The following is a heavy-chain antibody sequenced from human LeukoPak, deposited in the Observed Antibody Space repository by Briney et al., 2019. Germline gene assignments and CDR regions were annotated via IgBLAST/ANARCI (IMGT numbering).Heavy chain of an antibody. J-gene: IGHJ3*02. CDR2: IHFSGST. V-gene: IGHV4-59*08. CDR1: GDYISGYY. D-gene: IGHD4-17*01. Sequence: SETLSLTCVVSGDYISGYYWSWIRQPPGKGFEWIGYIHFSGSTKYNPSPRGRVDISVDTSRNQFSLRLYSVTAADTALYFCARHIYGDSVAFDIWGQGTLVTVSS. CDR3: ARHIYGDSVAFDI.